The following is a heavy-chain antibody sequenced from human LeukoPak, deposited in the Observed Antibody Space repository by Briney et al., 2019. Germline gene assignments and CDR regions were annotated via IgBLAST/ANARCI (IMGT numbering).Heavy chain of an antibody. CDR3: ARGVPHGSDY. Sequence: GGSLRLSCAASGFTFSTYFIHWVRQAPGKGLVWVSRINSYGSTTSHADSVKRRFTISRDNAKNTLYLQMDSRRAEATAVDFCARGVPHGSDYWGQGTLVTVSS. CDR2: INSYGSTT. CDR1: GFTFSTYF. J-gene: IGHJ4*02. D-gene: IGHD3-10*01. V-gene: IGHV3-74*01.